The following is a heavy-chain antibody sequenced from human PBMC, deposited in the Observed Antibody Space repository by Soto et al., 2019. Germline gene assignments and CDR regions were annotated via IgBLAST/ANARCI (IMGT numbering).Heavy chain of an antibody. Sequence: EVQLLESGGGLVEPGGSRRLSCAASGFTFSSYTMSWVRQAPGKGLEWVSTISGSGSSTYSADSVKGRFTISRDNSKNTVYLQMISLRAEDTAIYYCAKAWGFVYWGPGTLVTVSS. CDR2: ISGSGSST. CDR1: GFTFSSYT. V-gene: IGHV3-23*01. CDR3: AKAWGFVY. J-gene: IGHJ4*02. D-gene: IGHD1-26*01.